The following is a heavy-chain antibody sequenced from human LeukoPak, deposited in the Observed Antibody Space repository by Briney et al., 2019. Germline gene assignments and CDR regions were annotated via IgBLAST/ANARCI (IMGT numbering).Heavy chain of an antibody. Sequence: PGESLKISCKGSGYSFTSSWIGWVRQMPGKGLEWMGIIYPGDSDTRYSPSFQGQVTISADKSISTAYLQWSSLKASDTAMYYCASLYYYDSSGPGGDDAFDIWGQGTVVTVSS. J-gene: IGHJ3*02. D-gene: IGHD3-22*01. CDR3: ASLYYYDSSGPGGDDAFDI. CDR1: GYSFTSSW. CDR2: IYPGDSDT. V-gene: IGHV5-51*01.